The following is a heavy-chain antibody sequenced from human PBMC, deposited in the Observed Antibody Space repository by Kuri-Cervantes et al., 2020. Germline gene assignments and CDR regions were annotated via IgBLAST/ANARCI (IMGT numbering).Heavy chain of an antibody. CDR2: IWYDGSNK. D-gene: IGHD1-26*01. Sequence: GGSLRLSCAASGFNFSSYDMHWVRQAPGKGLEWVAVIWYDGSNKYYADSVKGRFTFSRDSSKNTLYLQMNSLRAGDTAVYYCARSWELLGWFDPWGQGTLVTVSS. CDR1: GFNFSSYD. V-gene: IGHV3-33*01. J-gene: IGHJ5*02. CDR3: ARSWELLGWFDP.